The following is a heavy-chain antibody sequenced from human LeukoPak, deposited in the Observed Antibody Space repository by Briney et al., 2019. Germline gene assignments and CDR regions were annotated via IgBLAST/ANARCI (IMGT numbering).Heavy chain of an antibody. CDR3: AKDLGVVVIAEFDY. Sequence: PGGSLRLSCAASGFTFSSYGMHWVRQAPGKGLEWVAFIRYDGTNKYYADSVKGRFTISRDNSMNTLSLQMNSLRAEDTAVYYCAKDLGVVVIAEFDYWGQGTLVTVSS. CDR1: GFTFSSYG. CDR2: IRYDGTNK. J-gene: IGHJ4*02. D-gene: IGHD2-21*01. V-gene: IGHV3-30*02.